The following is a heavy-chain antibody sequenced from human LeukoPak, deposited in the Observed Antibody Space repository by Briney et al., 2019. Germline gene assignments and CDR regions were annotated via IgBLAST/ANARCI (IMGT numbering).Heavy chain of an antibody. V-gene: IGHV3-7*01. CDR1: GFTFSSYW. CDR3: ASPRYFDYYYFDY. CDR2: IKQDGSEK. D-gene: IGHD3-9*01. Sequence: PGGSLRLSCAASGFTFSSYWMSWVRQAPGKGLEWVANIKQDGSEKYYVDSAKGRFTISRDNARNSLYLQMNSLRAEDTAVYYCASPRYFDYYYFDYWGQGTLVTVSS. J-gene: IGHJ4*02.